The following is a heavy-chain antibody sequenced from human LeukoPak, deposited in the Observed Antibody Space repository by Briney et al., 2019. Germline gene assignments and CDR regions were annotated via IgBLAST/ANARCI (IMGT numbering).Heavy chain of an antibody. D-gene: IGHD3-10*01. Sequence: PSETLSLTYTVSGGSISSSSYYWGWIRQPPGKGLEWIGSIYYSGSTYYNPSLKSRVTISVDTSKNQFSLKLSSVTAADTAVYYCARLMVRGVIMDYWGQGTLVTVSS. V-gene: IGHV4-39*01. CDR1: GGSISSSSYY. CDR2: IYYSGST. CDR3: ARLMVRGVIMDY. J-gene: IGHJ4*02.